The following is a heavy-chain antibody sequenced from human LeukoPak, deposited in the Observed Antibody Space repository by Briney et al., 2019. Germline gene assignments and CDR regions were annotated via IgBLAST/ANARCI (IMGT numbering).Heavy chain of an antibody. J-gene: IGHJ4*02. D-gene: IGHD2-2*01. V-gene: IGHV3-23*01. Sequence: GGSLRLSCAASGFTLSRHGMHWVRQAPGKGLEWVSVISDSGGYTYYADSVKGRFTISRDNSKNTLYLQMNSLRAEDTAVYYCAKGFYCSSSTCLDYWGQGILVTVSS. CDR2: ISDSGGYT. CDR3: AKGFYCSSSTCLDY. CDR1: GFTLSRHG.